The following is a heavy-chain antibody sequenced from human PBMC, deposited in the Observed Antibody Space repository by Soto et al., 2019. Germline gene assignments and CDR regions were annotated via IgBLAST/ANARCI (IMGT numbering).Heavy chain of an antibody. CDR3: ARHRGIAAAGAYYGMDV. V-gene: IGHV5-10-1*01. Sequence: GESLQISCTGSGYSFTSYWISWVRQMPGKGLEWMGRIDPSDSYTNYSPSFQGHVTISADKSISTAYLQWSSLKASDTAMYYCARHRGIAAAGAYYGMDVWGQGTTVTVSS. J-gene: IGHJ6*01. D-gene: IGHD6-13*01. CDR1: GYSFTSYW. CDR2: IDPSDSYT.